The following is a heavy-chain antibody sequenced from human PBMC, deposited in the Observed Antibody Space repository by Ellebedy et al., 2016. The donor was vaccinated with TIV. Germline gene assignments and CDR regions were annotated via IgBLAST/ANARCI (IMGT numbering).Heavy chain of an antibody. J-gene: IGHJ4*02. Sequence: SGPTLVXPTQTLTLTCTFPGFSLSPSAVGVGWIRQPPGKALECLAVIHWDDDKLYSPSLESRLTITKDTSKNQVVLTMTNMEPADTGTYYCTRISGGNYAFDYWGQGTLVTVSS. D-gene: IGHD1-7*01. V-gene: IGHV2-5*02. CDR2: IHWDDDK. CDR3: TRISGGNYAFDY. CDR1: GFSLSPSAVG.